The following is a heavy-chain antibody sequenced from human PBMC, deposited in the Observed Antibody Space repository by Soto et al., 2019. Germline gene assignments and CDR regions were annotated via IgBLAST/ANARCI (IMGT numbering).Heavy chain of an antibody. J-gene: IGHJ6*02. D-gene: IGHD5-18*01. V-gene: IGHV5-51*01. Sequence: GESLKISCKGSGYSFTIYWIGWVRQMPGKGLEWMCIIYPGDSDTRYSPSFQGQVTISADKSISTAYLQWSSLKASDTAMYYCARVNTAMAYYSYSYGMDVGGQGTTVPVSS. CDR3: ARVNTAMAYYSYSYGMDV. CDR2: IYPGDSDT. CDR1: GYSFTIYW.